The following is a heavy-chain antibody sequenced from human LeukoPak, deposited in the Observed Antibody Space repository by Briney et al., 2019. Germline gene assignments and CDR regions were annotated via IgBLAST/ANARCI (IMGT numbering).Heavy chain of an antibody. CDR1: GGSISTNYS. CDR3: ARGQGVMVGFDY. V-gene: IGHV4-34*01. CDR2: INHSGST. D-gene: IGHD3-16*01. Sequence: PSETLSLTCAVFGGSISTNYSWSWIRQPPGKGLEWIGEINHSGSTNYNPSLKSRVTISVDTSKNQFSLKLSSVTAADTAVYYCARGQGVMVGFDYWGQGTLVTVSS. J-gene: IGHJ4*02.